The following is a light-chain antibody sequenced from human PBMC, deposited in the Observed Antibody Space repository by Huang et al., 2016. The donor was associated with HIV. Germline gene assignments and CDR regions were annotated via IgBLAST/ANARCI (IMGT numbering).Light chain of an antibody. CDR1: QGMSSY. CDR3: QETYSIPYT. J-gene: IGKJ2*01. CDR2: AAS. V-gene: IGKV1-39*01. Sequence: DIQMTQSPSSLSASVGDRVTITCRASQGMSSYLKWYQQKPGKAPKRLIYAASTLQIGVPSRFIGSGSWTDFTLTISSLQPSDSATYYCQETYSIPYTFGQGTKLEIK.